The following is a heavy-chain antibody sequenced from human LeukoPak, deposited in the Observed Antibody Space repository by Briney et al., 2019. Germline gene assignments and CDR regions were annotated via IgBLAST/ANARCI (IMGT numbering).Heavy chain of an antibody. Sequence: ASVKVSCKASGYTFTGYGISWVRQAPGQGLEWMGWISAYNGNTNYAQKLQGRVTMTTDTSTSTAYMELRSLRSDDTAVYYCARDGRVLTLSPDVLLWFGELLPADYWGQGTLVTVSS. J-gene: IGHJ4*02. CDR1: GYTFTGYG. V-gene: IGHV1-18*01. D-gene: IGHD3-10*01. CDR2: ISAYNGNT. CDR3: ARDGRVLTLSPDVLLWFGELLPADY.